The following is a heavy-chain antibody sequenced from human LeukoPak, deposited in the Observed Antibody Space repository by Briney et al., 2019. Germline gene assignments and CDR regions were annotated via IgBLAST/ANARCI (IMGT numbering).Heavy chain of an antibody. J-gene: IGHJ5*02. Sequence: SVKVSCKASGGTFSSYAISWVRQAPGQGLEWMGGIIPIFGTANYAQKFQGRVTTTADESTSTAYMELSSLRSEDTAVYYCARVTLYDFWSGYYNWFDPWGQGTLVTVSS. CDR3: ARVTLYDFWSGYYNWFDP. CDR1: GGTFSSYA. V-gene: IGHV1-69*13. CDR2: IIPIFGTA. D-gene: IGHD3-3*01.